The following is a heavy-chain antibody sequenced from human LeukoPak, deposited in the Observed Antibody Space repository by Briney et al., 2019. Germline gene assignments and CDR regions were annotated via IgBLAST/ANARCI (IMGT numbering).Heavy chain of an antibody. CDR1: GGSISSYY. Sequence: SETLSLTCTVSGGSISSYYWSWLRQPPGKGLEWIGYIYYSGSTNYNPSLKSRVTISVDTSKNQFSLKLSSVTAADTAVYYCARDTMVRGVTDWGQGTLVTVSS. CDR2: IYYSGST. J-gene: IGHJ4*02. CDR3: ARDTMVRGVTD. V-gene: IGHV4-59*01. D-gene: IGHD3-10*01.